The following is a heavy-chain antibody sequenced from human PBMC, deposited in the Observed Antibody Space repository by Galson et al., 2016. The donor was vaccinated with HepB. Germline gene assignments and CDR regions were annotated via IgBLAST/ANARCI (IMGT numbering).Heavy chain of an antibody. CDR1: GGSISVFNW. Sequence: ETLSLTCVVSGGSISVFNWWNWVRQSPGKGLQWIGEIFHTGGANYNPSLRGRVTMSVDKAKNQFSLNLTSVTAADTAVYYCVRCPVSLVRGGDSWGQGTLVTVSS. CDR3: VRCPVSLVRGGDS. J-gene: IGHJ5*01. CDR2: IFHTGGA. D-gene: IGHD3-10*01. V-gene: IGHV4/OR15-8*01.